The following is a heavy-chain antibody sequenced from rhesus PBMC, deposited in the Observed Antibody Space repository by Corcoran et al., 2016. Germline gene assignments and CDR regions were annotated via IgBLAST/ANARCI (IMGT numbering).Heavy chain of an antibody. V-gene: IGHV2-174*01. CDR3: ARRPLYWSDSVFDY. CDR2: IYWDDDK. CDR1: GFSISTSGMG. Sequence: QVTLKESGPALVKPTQTLTLTCTFSGFSISTSGMGVGWIRQPPGKALEWLALIYWDDDKYYSTSLKSRLTISKDTAKNQVVLTRTNMDPVDTATYYWARRPLYWSDSVFDYWGQGVLVTVSS. D-gene: IGHD3-22*01. J-gene: IGHJ4*01.